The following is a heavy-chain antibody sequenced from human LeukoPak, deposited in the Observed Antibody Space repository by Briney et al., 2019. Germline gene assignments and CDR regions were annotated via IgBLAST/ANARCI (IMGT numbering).Heavy chain of an antibody. V-gene: IGHV4-34*01. CDR1: GGSFSGYY. Sequence: SETLSLTCAVYGGSFSGYYWSWIRQPPGKGLEWIGEINHSGSTNYNPSLKSRVTISVDTSKNQFSLKLSSVTAADTAVYYCARGDYGSGTDAFDIWDQGTMVTVSS. D-gene: IGHD3-10*01. J-gene: IGHJ3*02. CDR3: ARGDYGSGTDAFDI. CDR2: INHSGST.